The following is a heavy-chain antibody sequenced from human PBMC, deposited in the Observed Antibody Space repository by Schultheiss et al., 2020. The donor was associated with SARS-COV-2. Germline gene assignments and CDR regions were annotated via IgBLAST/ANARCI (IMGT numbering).Heavy chain of an antibody. V-gene: IGHV4-61*01. CDR3: ARRVGATMIDY. CDR1: GGSVSSGSYY. J-gene: IGHJ4*02. CDR2: IYYSGST. D-gene: IGHD1-26*01. Sequence: SETLSLTCTVSGGSVSSGSYYWSWIRQPPGKGLEWIGYIYYSGSTNYNPSLKSQVTISVDTSKNQFSLKLSSVTAADTAVYYCARRVGATMIDYWGQGTLVTVSS.